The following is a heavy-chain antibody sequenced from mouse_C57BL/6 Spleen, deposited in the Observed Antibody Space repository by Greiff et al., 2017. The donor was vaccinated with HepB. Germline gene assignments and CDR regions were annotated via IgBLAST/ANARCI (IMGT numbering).Heavy chain of an antibody. CDR1: GFTFTDYY. CDR3: ERYYYYFDY. CDR2: IRNKANGYTT. Sequence: EVKLVESGGGLVQPGGSLSLSCAASGFTFTDYYMSWVRQPPGKALEWLGFIRNKANGYTTEYSASVKGRFTISRDNSQSNLYLQMNALRTEDSATYYCERYYYYFDYWGQGTTLTVSS. J-gene: IGHJ2*01. V-gene: IGHV7-3*01.